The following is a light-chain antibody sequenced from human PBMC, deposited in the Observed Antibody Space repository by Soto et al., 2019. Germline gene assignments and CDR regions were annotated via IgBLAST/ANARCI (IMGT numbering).Light chain of an antibody. CDR3: QQRSNWAPMT. V-gene: IGKV3-11*01. J-gene: IGKJ5*01. CDR2: DAS. CDR1: QSVSSY. Sequence: IVIAHGPASLALSRGERASVGCRVSQSVSSYLAWYQQKPGQAPRLLIYDASNRATGIPARFSGSGSGTAFTVTISSREPEDLSVYSCQQRSNWAPMTVGRGTRLEIK.